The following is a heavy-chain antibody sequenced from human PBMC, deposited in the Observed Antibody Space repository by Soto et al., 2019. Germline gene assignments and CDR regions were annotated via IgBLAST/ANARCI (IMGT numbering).Heavy chain of an antibody. J-gene: IGHJ5*02. D-gene: IGHD6-13*01. CDR3: ASAAAEGIIWFDP. CDR1: GYTFTSYG. CDR2: ISAYNGNT. Sequence: GASVKVSCKASGYTFTSYGISWVRQAPGQGLEWMGWISAYNGNTNYAQKLQGRVTVTTDTSTSTAYMELRSLRSDDTAAYYCASAAAEGIIWFDPWGQGTLVTVSS. V-gene: IGHV1-18*01.